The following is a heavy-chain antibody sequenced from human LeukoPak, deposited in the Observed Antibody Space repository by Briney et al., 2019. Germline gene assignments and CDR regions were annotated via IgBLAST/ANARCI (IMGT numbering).Heavy chain of an antibody. CDR1: GFTFSSYA. J-gene: IGHJ6*02. D-gene: IGHD3-16*01. Sequence: GGSLRLSCAASGFTFSSYAIHWVRQAPGKGLEWVSCISGSSSYIYYADSVKGRFTISRDNAKNSLYLQMNSLRAEDTAVYYCASGRVGSYYYGMDVWGQGTTVTVSS. CDR3: ASGRVGSYYYGMDV. V-gene: IGHV3-21*01. CDR2: ISGSSSYI.